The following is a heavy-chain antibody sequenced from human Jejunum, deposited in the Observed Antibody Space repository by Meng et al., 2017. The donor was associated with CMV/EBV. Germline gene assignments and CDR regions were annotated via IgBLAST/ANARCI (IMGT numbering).Heavy chain of an antibody. D-gene: IGHD1-7*01. Sequence: SGYTFISHDINWVRQTTGQGLEWMGWMNPIRGNTVYAQKFQGRVSMTRDTSISTAYLELSSLTSEDTAMYYCTRGLRIVGTALAFWGQGTLVTVSS. V-gene: IGHV1-8*01. CDR2: MNPIRGNT. CDR1: GYTFISHD. CDR3: TRGLRIVGTALAF. J-gene: IGHJ4*02.